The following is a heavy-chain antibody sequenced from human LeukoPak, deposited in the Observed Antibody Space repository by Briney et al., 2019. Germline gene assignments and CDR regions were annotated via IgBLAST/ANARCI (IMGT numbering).Heavy chain of an antibody. V-gene: IGHV1-2*04. CDR3: ARDSQYQLPPYKWFDP. J-gene: IGHJ5*02. Sequence: GASVKVSCKTSGYTFTGYSIHWLRQAPGQGLEWMGRINPNSGVTKYAQKFQGWVTMTRDTSTTTAYLELTSLRSDDTAVYYCARDSQYQLPPYKWFDPWGQGTLVTVSS. CDR2: INPNSGVT. CDR1: GYTFTGYS. D-gene: IGHD4-11*01.